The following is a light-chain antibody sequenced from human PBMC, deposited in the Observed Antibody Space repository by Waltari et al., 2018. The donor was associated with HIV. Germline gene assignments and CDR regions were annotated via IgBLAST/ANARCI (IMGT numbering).Light chain of an antibody. CDR1: SSDVGAYPL. CDR2: EVT. J-gene: IGLJ3*02. Sequence: QSALTQSASVSGSPGPSIPISCPGTSSDVGAYPLVSWYQQHPGEVPKLLIYEVTKRPSGVSTRFSGSKSANTASLTISGLQAEDEADYYCCSYAGSGLVFGGGTKLTVL. V-gene: IGLV2-23*02. CDR3: CSYAGSGLV.